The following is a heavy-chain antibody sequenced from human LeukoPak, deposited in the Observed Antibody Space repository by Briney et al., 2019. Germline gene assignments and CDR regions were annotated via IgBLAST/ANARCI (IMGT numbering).Heavy chain of an antibody. Sequence: SETLSLTCTVSGGSITSSSYYWGWIRQPPGKGLEWIGSIYYSGSTYYNPSLKSRVTISVDTSKNQFSLKLSSVTAADTAVYYCGMAIYSYYYYMDVWGKGTTVTVSS. CDR1: GGSITSSSYY. J-gene: IGHJ6*03. CDR2: IYYSGST. CDR3: GMAIYSYYYYMDV. V-gene: IGHV4-39*01.